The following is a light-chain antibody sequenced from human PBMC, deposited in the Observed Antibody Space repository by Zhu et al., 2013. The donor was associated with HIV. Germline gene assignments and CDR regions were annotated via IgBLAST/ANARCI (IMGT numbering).Light chain of an antibody. J-gene: IGKJ1*01. Sequence: EIVMTQSPATLSVSPGERAALSCRASQSVSINLAWYQQKPGQAPRLLIYGASSRATGIPDRFSGSGSGTDFTLTISRLEPEDFAVYYCQQYGSSPQTFGQGTKVEIK. V-gene: IGKV3-20*01. CDR1: QSVSIN. CDR2: GAS. CDR3: QQYGSSPQT.